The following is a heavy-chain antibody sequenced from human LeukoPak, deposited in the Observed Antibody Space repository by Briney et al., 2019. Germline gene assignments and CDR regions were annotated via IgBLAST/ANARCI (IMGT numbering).Heavy chain of an antibody. CDR3: ARSGSAMVRGVPWRGNWFDP. D-gene: IGHD3-10*01. CDR1: GYTFTSYA. Sequence: ASVKVSCKASGYTFTSYAMHWVRQAPGQRLEWMGWINAGNGSTKYSQKFQGRVTITRDTSASTAYMELSSLRSEDTAVYYCARSGSAMVRGVPWRGNWFDPWGQGTLVTVSS. V-gene: IGHV1-3*01. CDR2: INAGNGST. J-gene: IGHJ5*02.